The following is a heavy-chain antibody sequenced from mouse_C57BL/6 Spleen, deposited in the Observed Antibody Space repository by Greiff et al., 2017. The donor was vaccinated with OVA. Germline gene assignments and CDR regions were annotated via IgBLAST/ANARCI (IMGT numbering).Heavy chain of an antibody. CDR1: GFNIKDYY. J-gene: IGHJ4*01. CDR2: IDPEDGET. V-gene: IGHV14-2*01. D-gene: IGHD2-4*01. CDR3: ARLFSLYYDYTCDAMDY. Sequence: EVQLQQSGAELVKPGASVKLSCTASGFNIKDYYMHWVKQRPEQGLEWIGRIDPEDGETTYAPKFKGKATITADTSSNTAYLQLSSLTSDDTAVYYCARLFSLYYDYTCDAMDYWGQGTSVTVSS.